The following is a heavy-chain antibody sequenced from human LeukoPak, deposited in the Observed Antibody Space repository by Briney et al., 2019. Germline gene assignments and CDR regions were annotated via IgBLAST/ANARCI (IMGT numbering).Heavy chain of an antibody. J-gene: IGHJ6*02. Sequence: PGTSLRLSCAASEFTFGTYAMHWVRQAPGEGLEWVAVMSHDGSDIHYADSVKGRFTISRDNSKNTLYLQMNSLKVEDTAVYYCVRDDFGSMDVWGQGTTVTVSS. V-gene: IGHV3-30-3*01. CDR1: EFTFGTYA. D-gene: IGHD3-10*01. CDR3: VRDDFGSMDV. CDR2: MSHDGSDI.